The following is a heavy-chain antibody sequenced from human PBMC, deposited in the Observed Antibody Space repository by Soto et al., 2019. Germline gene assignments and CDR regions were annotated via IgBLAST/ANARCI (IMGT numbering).Heavy chain of an antibody. CDR3: ARHGRAFSIFGETMDV. J-gene: IGHJ6*02. CDR2: ISAYSGDT. D-gene: IGHD3-3*01. V-gene: IGHV1-18*01. Sequence: VQLLQSGGEVRKPGASVKVSCKTSGYTFTNYAINWVRQAPGQGLQWMGWISAYSGDTKYAQRFQDRLTVTTDPSTTTASMELRSLRSDDTAVYYCARHGRAFSIFGETMDVWGQGTTVTVSS. CDR1: GYTFTNYA.